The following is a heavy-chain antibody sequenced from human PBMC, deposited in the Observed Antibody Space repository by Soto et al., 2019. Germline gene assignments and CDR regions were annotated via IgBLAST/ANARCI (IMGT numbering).Heavy chain of an antibody. CDR2: IHHSGKS. J-gene: IGHJ6*02. D-gene: IGHD3-3*01. Sequence: SETLSLTCAVSGDSISPSYWTWIRQSPGKGLECIGCIHHSGKSNYSPSLRSRVTMSVDTSKNQFSLKLNSMTAADTAVYYCAMDYDFWSGQYYYYGMDVWGQGTTVTVSS. V-gene: IGHV4-59*01. CDR3: AMDYDFWSGQYYYYGMDV. CDR1: GDSISPSY.